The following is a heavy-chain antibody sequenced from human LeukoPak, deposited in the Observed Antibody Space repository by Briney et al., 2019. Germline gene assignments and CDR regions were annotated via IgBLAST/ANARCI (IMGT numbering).Heavy chain of an antibody. V-gene: IGHV3-23*01. CDR3: AKGQDSGTYKYYFDY. CDR1: GFTFSTYA. J-gene: IGHJ4*02. CDR2: ISDNT. Sequence: GGSLRLSCAVSGFTFSTYAMAWVRQAPGKGLEWVSGISDNTYYPDSVRSRFTISRDNSRNTLYLQMNSLGAEDTAVYYCAKGQDSGTYKYYFDYWGQGTLVTVSS. D-gene: IGHD3-10*01.